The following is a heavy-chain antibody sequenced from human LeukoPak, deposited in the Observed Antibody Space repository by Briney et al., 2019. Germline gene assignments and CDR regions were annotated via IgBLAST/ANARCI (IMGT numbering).Heavy chain of an antibody. CDR1: GFTFSSYS. V-gene: IGHV3-21*01. D-gene: IGHD3-3*01. J-gene: IGHJ6*04. CDR3: ARDCSITNFGVVRRNKVGTLDV. CDR2: ISSSSLYI. Sequence: GGSLRLSCAASGFTFSSYSMNWVRQAPGKGLEWVSCISSSSLYIYYADSVKGRFTISRDNAKNSLYLQMNSLRAEDTAVYYCARDCSITNFGVVRRNKVGTLDVWGKGTTVIVSS.